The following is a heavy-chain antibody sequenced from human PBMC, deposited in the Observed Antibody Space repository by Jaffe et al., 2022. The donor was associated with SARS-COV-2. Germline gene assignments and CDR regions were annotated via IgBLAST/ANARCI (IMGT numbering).Heavy chain of an antibody. CDR2: INESGGT. CDR1: DVSFSVFY. Sequence: QVQLQLWGAGLLKPSETLSLTCAVYDVSAVYDVSFSVFYWNWIRQPPGKGLEWIGEINESGGTKYNPSLKSRLTISVDTSKKQFSLKLSSVTAADTAVYYCARVPFGESHFDFWGQGALVTVSS. D-gene: IGHD3-10*01. V-gene: IGHV4-34*02. CDR3: ARVPFGESHFDF. J-gene: IGHJ4*02.